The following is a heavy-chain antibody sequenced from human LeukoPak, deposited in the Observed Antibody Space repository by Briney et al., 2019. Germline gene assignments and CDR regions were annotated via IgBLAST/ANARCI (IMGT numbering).Heavy chain of an antibody. J-gene: IGHJ4*02. CDR3: ARYAYSSSWIDY. D-gene: IGHD6-13*01. Sequence: SETLSLTCTVSGGSISSSSYYWGWIRQPPGKGLEWIGSIYYSGSTYYNPSLKSRVTISVDTSKNQFSLKLSSVTAADTAVYYCARYAYSSSWIDYWGQGTLVSVSS. V-gene: IGHV4-39*07. CDR1: GGSISSSSYY. CDR2: IYYSGST.